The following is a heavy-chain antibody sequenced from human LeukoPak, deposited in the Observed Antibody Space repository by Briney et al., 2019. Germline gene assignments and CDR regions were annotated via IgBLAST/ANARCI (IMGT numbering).Heavy chain of an antibody. D-gene: IGHD4-17*01. Sequence: GGSLRLSCAASGFTFSTYAMHWVRQAPGKGLEWVAVISYDGSNKYYPDSVKGRFTISRDNSKNTLFLQMNSLRTDDTAVYYCAKTDYGDRWVDYWGQGTLVTVSS. V-gene: IGHV3-30*18. CDR3: AKTDYGDRWVDY. CDR1: GFTFSTYA. CDR2: ISYDGSNK. J-gene: IGHJ4*02.